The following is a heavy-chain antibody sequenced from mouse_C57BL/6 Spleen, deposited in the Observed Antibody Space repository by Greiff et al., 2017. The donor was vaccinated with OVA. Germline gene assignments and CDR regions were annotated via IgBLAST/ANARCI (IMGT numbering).Heavy chain of an antibody. CDR1: GFNIKDDY. V-gene: IGHV14-4*01. Sequence: EVQLQQSGAELVRPGASVKLSCTASGFNIKDDYMHWVKQRPEQGLEWIGWIDPENGDTEYASKFQGKATITADTSSNTAYLQLSSLTSEDTAVYYCTTRGGWFAYWGQGTLVTVSA. CDR2: IDPENGDT. J-gene: IGHJ3*01. CDR3: TTRGGWFAY.